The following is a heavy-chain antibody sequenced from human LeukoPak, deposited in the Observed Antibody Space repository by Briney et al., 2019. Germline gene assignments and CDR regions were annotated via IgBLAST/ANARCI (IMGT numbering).Heavy chain of an antibody. CDR1: GFTFSTYA. D-gene: IGHD1-14*01. V-gene: IGHV3-23*01. CDR3: AKERSTTRPYGMDV. CDR2: ISGSGGST. Sequence: GGSLSPSCAASGFTFSTYAMSWARQAPGKGLEWVSTISGSGGSTYYADSVKGRFTISRDNSKSTLYLQMNSLRAEDTAVYYCAKERSTTRPYGMDVWGQGTTVTVSS. J-gene: IGHJ6*02.